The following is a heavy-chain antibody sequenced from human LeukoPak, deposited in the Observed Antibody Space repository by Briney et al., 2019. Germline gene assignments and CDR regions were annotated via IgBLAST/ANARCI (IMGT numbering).Heavy chain of an antibody. V-gene: IGHV3-53*01. J-gene: IGHJ3*02. CDR1: GFTVRDNY. D-gene: IGHD1-26*01. CDR3: ARIEWERLGRAFDI. Sequence: PGGSLRLSCAASGFTVRDNYMTWVRQAPGKGLEWVSSLYSTGATHYAESVKGRFTISRDNSKNTLFLQMNGLRAEDMAVYYCARIEWERLGRAFDIWGQGTMVTVSS. CDR2: LYSTGAT.